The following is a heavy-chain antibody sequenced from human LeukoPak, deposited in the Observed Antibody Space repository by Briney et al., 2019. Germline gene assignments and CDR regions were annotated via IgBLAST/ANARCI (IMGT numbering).Heavy chain of an antibody. CDR2: ISGSGGST. J-gene: IGHJ6*03. V-gene: IGHV3-23*01. Sequence: PGGSLRLSCAASGFTFSSYAMSWVRQAPGKGLEWVSAISGSGGSTYYADSVKGRFTISRDNSKNTLYLQMNSLRAEDTAVYYCAKDDIVVVVAQYYYMDVWGKGTTVTVSS. CDR3: AKDDIVVVVAQYYYMDV. CDR1: GFTFSSYA. D-gene: IGHD2-15*01.